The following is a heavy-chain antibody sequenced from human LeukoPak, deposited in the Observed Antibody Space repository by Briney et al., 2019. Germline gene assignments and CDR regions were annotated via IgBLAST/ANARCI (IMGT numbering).Heavy chain of an antibody. CDR3: ARGHCSGGSCYRAPQRPNWFDP. V-gene: IGHV1-69*04. CDR2: IIPVFGIA. CDR1: GGTFSSYA. J-gene: IGHJ5*02. Sequence: SVKVSCKASGGTFSSYAISWVRQAPGQGLEWMGRIIPVFGIANYAQKFQGRVTITADKSTSTAYMELSSLRSEDTAVYYCARGHCSGGSCYRAPQRPNWFDPWGQGTLVTVSS. D-gene: IGHD2-15*01.